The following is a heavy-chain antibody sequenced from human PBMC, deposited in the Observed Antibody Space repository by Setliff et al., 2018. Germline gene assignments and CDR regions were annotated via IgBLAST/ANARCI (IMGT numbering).Heavy chain of an antibody. CDR3: AKSSGSSSSTNLEY. CDR1: GFTFFSYT. J-gene: IGHJ4*02. V-gene: IGHV3-23*01. CDR2: ITDDGGTT. Sequence: GESLRLSCTTSGFTFFSYTMNWVRQAPGKGLEWVSAITDDGGTTHYAGSVKGRFTIARGNSNSTLYLQMNSLRVEDTALYYCAKSSGSSSSTNLEYLGPGTLVTVSS. D-gene: IGHD6-6*01.